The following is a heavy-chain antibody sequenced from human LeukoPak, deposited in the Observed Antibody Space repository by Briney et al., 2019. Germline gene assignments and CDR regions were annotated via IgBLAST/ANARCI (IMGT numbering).Heavy chain of an antibody. CDR2: INPSSGDT. CDR1: GYTFTGYY. Sequence: VASVKVSCKASGYTFTGYYMHWVRQAPGQGLEWMEWINPSSGDTNSAQKFQGRVTMTRDTSISTAYMELTRLRSDDTAVYYCASDTCSGGTCYSCYWGQGTLVTVSS. D-gene: IGHD2-15*01. CDR3: ASDTCSGGTCYSCY. V-gene: IGHV1-2*02. J-gene: IGHJ4*02.